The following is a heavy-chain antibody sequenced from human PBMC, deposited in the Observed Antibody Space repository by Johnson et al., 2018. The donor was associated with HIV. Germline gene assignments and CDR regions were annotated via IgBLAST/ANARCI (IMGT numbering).Heavy chain of an antibody. CDR3: ARSGYCTTSSCTDDAFDI. V-gene: IGHV3-30*02. CDR1: AFTFSSYG. D-gene: IGHD2-2*01. J-gene: IGHJ3*02. Sequence: QVQLVESGGGVVQHGGSLRLSCAASAFTFSSYGMHWVRQAPGKGLEWVAFIRYDGSNKYYADSVKGRFTISRDNSKNTLYLQRNSLRAEDTDVYYCARSGYCTTSSCTDDAFDIWGQGTMVTVSS. CDR2: IRYDGSNK.